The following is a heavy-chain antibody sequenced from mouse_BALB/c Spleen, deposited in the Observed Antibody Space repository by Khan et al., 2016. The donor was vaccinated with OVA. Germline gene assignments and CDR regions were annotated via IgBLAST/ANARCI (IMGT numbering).Heavy chain of an antibody. CDR3: AREGPDRGNYGARFAY. J-gene: IGHJ3*01. V-gene: IGHV1-4*01. Sequence: QVQLKQSGAELARPGASVKMSCKASGYTFTSYTIHWVKQRPGQGLEWIGYINPSSGYSNYNQEFRDKATLTADKSSSTAYMQLSSLPSEDSAVYYCAREGPDRGNYGARFAYWGQGTLVTVSA. D-gene: IGHD1-2*01. CDR2: INPSSGYS. CDR1: GYTFTSYT.